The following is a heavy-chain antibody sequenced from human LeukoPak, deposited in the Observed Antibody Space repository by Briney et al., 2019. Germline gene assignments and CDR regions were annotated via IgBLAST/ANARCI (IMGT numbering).Heavy chain of an antibody. D-gene: IGHD5-12*01. J-gene: IGHJ3*02. CDR3: ARGTVATADAFDI. CDR1: AFSLNAYN. V-gene: IGHV3-21*01. CDR2: ISSSSSYI. Sequence: PGGSLRLSCAASAFSLNAYNMNWVRQAPGKGLEWVSSISSSSSYIYYADSVKGRFTISRDNAKNSLYLQMNSLRAEDTAVYYCARGTVATADAFDIWGQGTMVTVSS.